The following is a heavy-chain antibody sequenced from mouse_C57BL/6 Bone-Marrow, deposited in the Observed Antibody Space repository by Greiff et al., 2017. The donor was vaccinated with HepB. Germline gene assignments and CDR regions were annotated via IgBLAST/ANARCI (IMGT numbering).Heavy chain of an antibody. CDR2: IDPETGGT. D-gene: IGHD1-1*01. CDR1: GYTFTDYE. V-gene: IGHV1-15*01. Sequence: QVQLQQSGAELVRPGASVTLSCKASGYTFTDYEMHWVKQTPVHGLEWIGAIDPETGGTAYNQKFKGKAILTADKSSSTAYMELRSLTSEDSAVYYCTRWDYGSSNYFDYWGQGTTLTVSS. CDR3: TRWDYGSSNYFDY. J-gene: IGHJ2*01.